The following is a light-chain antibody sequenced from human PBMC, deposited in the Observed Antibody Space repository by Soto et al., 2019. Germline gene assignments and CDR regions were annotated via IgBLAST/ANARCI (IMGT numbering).Light chain of an antibody. CDR3: QQTRSYPST. CDR1: QSISTY. Sequence: DIQMTQSPSSLSASVGDRVTITCRASQSISTYLNWYQQKAGLAPKLLIYEASILQSGVPSRFSGSGSGTDFTLTISSLQAEDFATYYCQQTRSYPSTFGGGTKVDIK. J-gene: IGKJ4*01. CDR2: EAS. V-gene: IGKV1-39*01.